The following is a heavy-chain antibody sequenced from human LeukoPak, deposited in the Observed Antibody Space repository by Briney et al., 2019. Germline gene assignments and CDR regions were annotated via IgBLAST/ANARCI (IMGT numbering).Heavy chain of an antibody. CDR3: AIDLPLGYYDSSGSFYY. CDR1: GGTFSSYA. V-gene: IGHV1-69*05. CDR2: IIPIFGTA. Sequence: ASVKVSCKASGGTFSSYAISWVRQAPGQGLEWMGRIIPIFGTANYAQKFQGRVTITTDESTSTAYMELSSLRSEDTAVYYCAIDLPLGYYDSSGSFYYWGRGTLVTVSS. J-gene: IGHJ4*02. D-gene: IGHD3-22*01.